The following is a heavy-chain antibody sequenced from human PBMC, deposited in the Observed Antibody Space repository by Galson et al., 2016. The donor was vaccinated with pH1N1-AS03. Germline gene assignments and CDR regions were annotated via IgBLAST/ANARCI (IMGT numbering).Heavy chain of an antibody. D-gene: IGHD3-10*01. V-gene: IGHV1-2*02. CDR3: ARGLKSMLRGVIDNYYGMDV. Sequence: SVKVSCKASGYPFTSYNIHWFRQAPGQGLEWMGWVYPDTGGTNYAQKFHGRVTMSRDTSISTAYMELSRLGSDDTAVYYCARGLKSMLRGVIDNYYGMDVWGRGTTVTVS. J-gene: IGHJ6*02. CDR1: GYPFTSYN. CDR2: VYPDTGGT.